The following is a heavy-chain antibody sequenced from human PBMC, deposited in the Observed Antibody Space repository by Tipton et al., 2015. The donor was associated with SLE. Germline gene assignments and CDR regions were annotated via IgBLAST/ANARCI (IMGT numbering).Heavy chain of an antibody. CDR2: IYFSGRS. CDR1: GGSLGDHY. V-gene: IGHV4-59*11. Sequence: TLSLTCTVSGGSLGDHYWIWVRQPPGKGLEWLGYIYFSGRSNYNPSLKSRVAISVDTAKNQFSLRLSSVTAADTAVYYCARDADGRRAFHIWGQGTMVAVSS. CDR3: ARDADGRRAFHI. J-gene: IGHJ3*02. D-gene: IGHD5-24*01.